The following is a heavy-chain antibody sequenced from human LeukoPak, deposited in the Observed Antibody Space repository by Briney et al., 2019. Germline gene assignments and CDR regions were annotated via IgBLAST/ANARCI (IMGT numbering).Heavy chain of an antibody. J-gene: IGHJ4*02. CDR3: AKVPGYSSICDY. D-gene: IGHD6-13*01. Sequence: GGSLRLSCSASGFTFSSYATSWVRQAPGKGLEWVSAISSGGDGTYYADSVKGRFTISRDNSKNTLYLQMNSLRAEDTAVYYCAKVPGYSSICDYWGQGTLVTVSS. CDR2: ISSGGDGT. CDR1: GFTFSSYA. V-gene: IGHV3-23*01.